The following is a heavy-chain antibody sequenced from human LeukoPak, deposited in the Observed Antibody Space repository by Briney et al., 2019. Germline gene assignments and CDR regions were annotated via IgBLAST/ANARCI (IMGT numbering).Heavy chain of an antibody. Sequence: SETLSLTCTVSGGSISSYYWSWTRQPPGKGLEWIGYIYYSGSTNYNPSLKSRVTISVDTSKNQFSLKLSSVTAADTAVYYCAGSPPYYYDSSGDYYVPFFDYWGQGTLVTVSS. CDR3: AGSPPYYYDSSGDYYVPFFDY. CDR1: GGSISSYY. D-gene: IGHD3-22*01. V-gene: IGHV4-59*01. J-gene: IGHJ4*02. CDR2: IYYSGST.